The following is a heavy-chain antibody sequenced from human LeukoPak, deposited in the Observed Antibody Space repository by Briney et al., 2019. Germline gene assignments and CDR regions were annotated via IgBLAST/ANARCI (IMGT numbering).Heavy chain of an antibody. CDR3: ARFVSGTTGYFYYYYVDG. V-gene: IGHV1-2*02. Sequence: ASVKVSCKASGYTFTDYYIHWVRQPPGKGLEWMGWINPKSGGTNYAQTFQGRVTMTRHTPTTTADMDLSMLTSDETAVYYCARFVSGTTGYFYYYYVDGWGKGTTVTVS. CDR1: GYTFTDYY. CDR2: INPKSGGT. J-gene: IGHJ6*03. D-gene: IGHD1-20*01.